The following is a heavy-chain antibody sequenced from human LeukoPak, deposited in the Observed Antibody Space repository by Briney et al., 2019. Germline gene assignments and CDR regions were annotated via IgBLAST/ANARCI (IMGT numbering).Heavy chain of an antibody. CDR3: ARESTIFGVVIIRAYDAFDI. J-gene: IGHJ3*02. CDR2: IYCSGST. CDR1: GGSISSSSYY. V-gene: IGHV4-39*07. Sequence: SETLSLTCTVSGGSISSSSYYWGWIRQPPGKGLEWIGSIYCSGSTYYNPSLKSRVTISVDTSKNQFSLKLSSVTAADTAVYYCARESTIFGVVIIRAYDAFDIWGQGTMVTVSS. D-gene: IGHD3-3*01.